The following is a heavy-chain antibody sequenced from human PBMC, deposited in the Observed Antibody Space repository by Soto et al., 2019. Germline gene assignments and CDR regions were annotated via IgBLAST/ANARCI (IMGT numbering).Heavy chain of an antibody. V-gene: IGHV1-3*01. J-gene: IGHJ4*02. CDR1: GYTFTSYS. D-gene: IGHD6-13*01. CDR3: ARWQQVAGMDY. Sequence: ASVKVSCKASGYTFTSYSIQWVRQAPGQRFEWMGWINAGNGNTQYSQKFQGRVTITRDTSASTADMELSSLRSEDTAVYYCARWQQVAGMDYWPQGTLVTVSS. CDR2: INAGNGNT.